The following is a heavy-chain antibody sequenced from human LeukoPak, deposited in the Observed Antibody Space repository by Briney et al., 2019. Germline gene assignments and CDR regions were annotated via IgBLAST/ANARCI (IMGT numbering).Heavy chain of an antibody. V-gene: IGHV4-39*07. J-gene: IGHJ4*02. CDR1: GGSISSTGHY. CDR3: ARSATVTTGYFDY. CDR2: IYSNGNT. Sequence: SETLSLTCSISGGSISSTGHYWGWIRQSPEKGLDWIGSIYSNGNTYYNPSVKSRVTMSVDTSKNQFSLKLTSMTAAETAVYYCARSATVTTGYFDYWGQGALVTVSS. D-gene: IGHD4-17*01.